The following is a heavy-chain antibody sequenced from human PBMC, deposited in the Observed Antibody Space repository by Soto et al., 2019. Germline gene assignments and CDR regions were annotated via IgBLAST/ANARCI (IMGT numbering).Heavy chain of an antibody. CDR1: GYSFTSYW. V-gene: IGHV5-51*01. Sequence: PGESLNISCEAAGYSFTSYWIGWVRLMPAKGLEWMGIIYPGDSDARYSPSFQGQVTISADKSINTAYLQWSSLKASDTAIYYCARQIVIVGSTYDAFDIWGQGTMVTVSS. J-gene: IGHJ3*02. D-gene: IGHD1-26*01. CDR3: ARQIVIVGSTYDAFDI. CDR2: IYPGDSDA.